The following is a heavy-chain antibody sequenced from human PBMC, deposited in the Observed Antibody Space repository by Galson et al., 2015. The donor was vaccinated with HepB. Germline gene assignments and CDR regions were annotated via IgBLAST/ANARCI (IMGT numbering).Heavy chain of an antibody. Sequence: SVKVSCKASGYTFTSYGISWVRQAPGQGLEWMGWISAYNGNTNYAQKLQGRVTMTTDTSTSTAYMELRSLRSDDTAVYYCARDSTVSSGWFPFYGMDVWGQGTTVTVSS. J-gene: IGHJ6*02. CDR2: ISAYNGNT. CDR3: ARDSTVSSGWFPFYGMDV. D-gene: IGHD6-19*01. CDR1: GYTFTSYG. V-gene: IGHV1-18*01.